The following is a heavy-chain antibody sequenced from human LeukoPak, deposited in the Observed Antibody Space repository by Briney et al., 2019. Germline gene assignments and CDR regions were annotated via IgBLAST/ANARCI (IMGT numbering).Heavy chain of an antibody. CDR2: IYSGGGT. J-gene: IGHJ3*02. CDR1: GFAVSSSY. CDR3: ARGGRYYESSGYYHDAFDI. V-gene: IGHV3-53*01. Sequence: GGSLRLSCAASGFAVSSSYMSWVRQAPGKGLEWVSVIYSGGGTYYANSVKGRFTISRDNSKNTLYLQMNSLRAEDTAVYYCARGGRYYESSGYYHDAFDIWGQGTMVTVSS. D-gene: IGHD3-22*01.